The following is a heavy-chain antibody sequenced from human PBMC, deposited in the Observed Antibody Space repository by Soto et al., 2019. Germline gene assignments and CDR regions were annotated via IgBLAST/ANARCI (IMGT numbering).Heavy chain of an antibody. J-gene: IGHJ6*02. CDR2: ISAYNGNT. CDR1: GYTFTSYG. V-gene: IGHV1-18*01. CDR3: XRDFGGITIFAVVRGDYYYGMDV. Sequence: QVPLVQSGAEVXXPGASVKVSCKASGYTFTSYGISWVRQAPGQGLGXMGWISAYNGNTNYAQKLQGRETMTTDXXXXXXXXXXXXXXXXXXXXXXXXRDFGGITIFAVVRGDYYYGMDVWGQGTTVTVSS. D-gene: IGHD3-3*01.